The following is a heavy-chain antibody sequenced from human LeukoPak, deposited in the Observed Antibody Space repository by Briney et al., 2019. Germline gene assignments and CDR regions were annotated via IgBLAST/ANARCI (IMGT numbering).Heavy chain of an antibody. J-gene: IGHJ4*02. Sequence: GGSLRLSCAASGFSFTSYNFHWVRQAPGKGLEWVSYISSSSSTIYYADSVKGRFTISRDNAKNSLYLQMNSLRAEDTAVYYCATSRGSWPDYFDYWGQGTLVTVSS. D-gene: IGHD6-13*01. CDR1: GFSFTSYN. CDR2: ISSSSSTI. CDR3: ATSRGSWPDYFDY. V-gene: IGHV3-48*01.